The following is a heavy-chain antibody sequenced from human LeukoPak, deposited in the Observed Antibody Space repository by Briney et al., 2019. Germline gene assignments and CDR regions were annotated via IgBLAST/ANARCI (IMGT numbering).Heavy chain of an antibody. D-gene: IGHD2/OR15-2a*01. CDR1: GASINTHSYY. CDR3: VRHISTNTGYFDS. CDR2: VYYDGTS. Sequence: TSETLSLTCTVSGASINTHSYYWGWIRQAPGKGLEWIGSVYYDGTSYSNASLTSRAAVFVGPSQNQFSLDLSFITAADTALYYCVRHISTNTGYFDSCGQGLQVSVSS. V-gene: IGHV4-39*01. J-gene: IGHJ4*02.